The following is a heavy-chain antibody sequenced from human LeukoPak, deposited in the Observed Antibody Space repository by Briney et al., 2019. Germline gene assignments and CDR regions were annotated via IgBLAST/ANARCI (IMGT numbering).Heavy chain of an antibody. V-gene: IGHV3-66*02. D-gene: IGHD2-2*01. Sequence: GGSLRLSCAASGFTVSSNYMSWVRQAPGKGLEWVSVIYSGGSTYYADSAKGRFTISRDNSKNTLYLQMNSLRAEDTAVYYCAREWDCSSTSCYSRGYFDYWGQGTLVTVSS. J-gene: IGHJ4*02. CDR1: GFTVSSNY. CDR3: AREWDCSSTSCYSRGYFDY. CDR2: IYSGGST.